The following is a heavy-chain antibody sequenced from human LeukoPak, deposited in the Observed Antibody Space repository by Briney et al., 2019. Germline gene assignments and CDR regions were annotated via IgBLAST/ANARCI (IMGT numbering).Heavy chain of an antibody. V-gene: IGHV3-23*01. Sequence: TGGSLRLSCAASGFTFSSYAMSWVRQAPGKGLEWVSAISGSGGSTYYADSVKGRFTISRDNSKNTLYLQMSSLRAEDTAVYYCAKTRDSSGYYFDYWGQGTLDTVSS. J-gene: IGHJ4*02. CDR3: AKTRDSSGYYFDY. D-gene: IGHD3-22*01. CDR1: GFTFSSYA. CDR2: ISGSGGST.